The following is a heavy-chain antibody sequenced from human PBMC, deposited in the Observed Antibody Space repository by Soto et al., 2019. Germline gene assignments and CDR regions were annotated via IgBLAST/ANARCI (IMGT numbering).Heavy chain of an antibody. Sequence: QVQLVESGGGVVQPGRSLRLSCAASGFTFSSYAMHWVRQAPGKGLEWVAVISYDGSNKYYADSVKGRFTISRDNSKNTLYLQMNSLIAEDTAVYYCARGKTRDAFDIWGQGTMVTVSS. V-gene: IGHV3-30-3*01. CDR2: ISYDGSNK. J-gene: IGHJ3*02. CDR3: ARGKTRDAFDI. CDR1: GFTFSSYA.